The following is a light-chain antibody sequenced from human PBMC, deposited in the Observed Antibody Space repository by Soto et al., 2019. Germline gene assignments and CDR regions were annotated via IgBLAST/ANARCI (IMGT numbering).Light chain of an antibody. CDR2: DAS. V-gene: IGKV3-11*01. Sequence: EIVLTQSPATLSLSPGERATLSYRASQSISRYLVWYQQKPGQAPRLLIYDASNRATGIPARFSGSGSGTDFTLTISSLEPEDFAVYYCQQRSTWPRLFGQGTRLEIK. CDR1: QSISRY. CDR3: QQRSTWPRL. J-gene: IGKJ5*01.